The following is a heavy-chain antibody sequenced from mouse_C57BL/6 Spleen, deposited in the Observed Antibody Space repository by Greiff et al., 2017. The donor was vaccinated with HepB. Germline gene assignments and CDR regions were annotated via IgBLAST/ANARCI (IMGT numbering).Heavy chain of an antibody. Sequence: ESGPGLVKPSQSLSLTCSVTGYSITSGYYWNWIRQFPGNKLEWMGYISYDGSNNYNPSLKNRISITRYTSKNQFFLKLNSVTTEDTATYYCARVAGYSWGQGTSVTVSS. CDR2: ISYDGSN. CDR3: ARVAGYS. J-gene: IGHJ4*01. V-gene: IGHV3-6*01. CDR1: GYSITSGYY.